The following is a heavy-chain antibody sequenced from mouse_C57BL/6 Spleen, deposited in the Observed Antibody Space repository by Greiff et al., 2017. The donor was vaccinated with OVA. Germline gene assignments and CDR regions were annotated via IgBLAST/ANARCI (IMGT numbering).Heavy chain of an antibody. J-gene: IGHJ2*01. V-gene: IGHV1-80*01. D-gene: IGHD2-12*01. CDR2: IYPGDGDT. CDR1: GYAFSSYW. Sequence: QVHVKQSGAELVKPGASVKISCKASGYAFSSYWMNWVKQRPGKGLEWIGQIYPGDGDTNYNGKFKGKATLTADKSSSTAYMQLSSLTSEDSAVYFCARDDAAYYFDYWGQGTTLTVSS. CDR3: ARDDAAYYFDY.